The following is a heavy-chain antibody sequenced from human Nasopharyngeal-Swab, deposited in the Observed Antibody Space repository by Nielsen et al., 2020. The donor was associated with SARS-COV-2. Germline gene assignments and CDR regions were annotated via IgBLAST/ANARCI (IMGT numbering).Heavy chain of an antibody. CDR2: IGDKDHNYAT. J-gene: IGHJ4*02. CDR3: TTDFYFDY. CDR1: GFIFSASA. V-gene: IGHV3-73*01. Sequence: GESLKISCAASGFIFSASAMHWVRQASGKGLEWLGRIGDKDHNYATTYGASVKGRFTISRDDSKNTVFLQMDSLKPEDTALYYCTTDFYFDYWGQGTLVTVSS.